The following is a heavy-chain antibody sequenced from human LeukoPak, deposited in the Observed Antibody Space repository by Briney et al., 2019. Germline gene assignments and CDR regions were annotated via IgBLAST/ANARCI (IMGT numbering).Heavy chain of an antibody. V-gene: IGHV3-7*01. CDR3: AELGITMIGGV. D-gene: IGHD3-10*02. Sequence: GGTLRLSCAASGFTFSSYWMSWVRQAPGKGLEWVANIKKDGSEKYYVDSVKGRFTISRDNAKNSLYLQMNSLRAEDTAVYYCAELGITMIGGVWGKGTTVTISS. CDR2: IKKDGSEK. CDR1: GFTFSSYW. J-gene: IGHJ6*04.